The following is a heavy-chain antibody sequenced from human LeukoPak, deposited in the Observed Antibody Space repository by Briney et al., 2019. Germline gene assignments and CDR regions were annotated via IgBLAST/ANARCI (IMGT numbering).Heavy chain of an antibody. D-gene: IGHD3-10*01. CDR2: ISSSSSYI. J-gene: IGHJ4*02. V-gene: IGHV3-21*01. CDR3: ARDPGDY. CDR1: GFTFSSYA. Sequence: GGSLRLSCAASGFTFSSYAMSWVRQAPGKGLEGFSSISSSSSYIYYADSVKGRFTISRDNAKNSLYLEMNSLRAEDTAGYYCARDPGDYWGQGTLVTVSS.